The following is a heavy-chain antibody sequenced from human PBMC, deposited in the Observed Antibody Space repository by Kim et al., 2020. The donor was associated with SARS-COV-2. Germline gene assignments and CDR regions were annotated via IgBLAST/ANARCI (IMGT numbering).Heavy chain of an antibody. D-gene: IGHD3-9*01. CDR3: ASQLRLTGYYNPLDYYYGMDV. V-gene: IGHV1-3*01. CDR2: INAGNGNT. Sequence: ASVKVSCKASGYTFTSYAMHWVRQAPGQRLEWMGWINAGNGNTKYSQKFQGRVTITRDTSASTAYMELSSLRSEDTAVYYCASQLRLTGYYNPLDYYYGMDVWGQGTTVTVSS. CDR1: GYTFTSYA. J-gene: IGHJ6*02.